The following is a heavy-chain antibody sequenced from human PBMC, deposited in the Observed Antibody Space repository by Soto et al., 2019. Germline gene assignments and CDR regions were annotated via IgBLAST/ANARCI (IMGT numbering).Heavy chain of an antibody. CDR3: ARLNYGQLATNLFDP. CDR1: GYSFTSYW. CDR2: IDPSDSYT. V-gene: IGHV5-10-1*01. D-gene: IGHD3-10*01. Sequence: PGESLKISCKGSGYSFTSYWISWVRQMPGKGLEWMGRIDPSDSYTNYSPSFQGHVTISADKSISTAYLQWSSLKASDTAMYYCARLNYGQLATNLFDPWAQRTLVTVSS. J-gene: IGHJ5*02.